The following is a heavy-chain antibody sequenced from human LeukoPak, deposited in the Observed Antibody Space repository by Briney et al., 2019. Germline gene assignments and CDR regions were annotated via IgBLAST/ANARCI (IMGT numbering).Heavy chain of an antibody. J-gene: IGHJ4*02. Sequence: GASVKVSCKASGGTFSSYAINWVRQAPGQGLEWMGGIVPIFGTTKYAQKFQGRVTLTADESTSTAYMELSSLRSEDTAFYYCARDPGHSGGQNWGQGTLVTVSS. CDR2: IVPIFGTT. CDR3: ARDPGHSGGQN. CDR1: GGTFSSYA. D-gene: IGHD5-12*01. V-gene: IGHV1-69*13.